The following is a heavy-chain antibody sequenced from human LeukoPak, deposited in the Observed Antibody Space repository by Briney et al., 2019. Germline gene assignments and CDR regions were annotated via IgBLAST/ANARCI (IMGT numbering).Heavy chain of an antibody. CDR2: INTNTGNP. Sequence: GASVKVSCEASGYTFTSYAMNWVRQAPGQGLEWMGWINTNTGNPTYAQGFTGRFVFSLDTSVSTAYLQISSLKAEDTAVYYCARADKYYYDSSGSWGAFDIWGQGTMVTVSS. V-gene: IGHV7-4-1*02. CDR1: GYTFTSYA. CDR3: ARADKYYYDSSGSWGAFDI. D-gene: IGHD3-22*01. J-gene: IGHJ3*02.